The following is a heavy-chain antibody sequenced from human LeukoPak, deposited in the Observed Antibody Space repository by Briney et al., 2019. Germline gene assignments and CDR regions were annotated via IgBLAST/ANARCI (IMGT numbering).Heavy chain of an antibody. J-gene: IGHJ6*03. Sequence: GGSLRLSCAASGFTFSSYRMHWVRQAPGKGLVWVSRINSDGSSTSYADSVKGRFTISRDNAKNTLYLQINSLRAEDTAVYYCARGSGYDSNYYYYMDVWGKGTTVTVSS. CDR2: INSDGSST. D-gene: IGHD5-12*01. CDR3: ARGSGYDSNYYYYMDV. V-gene: IGHV3-74*01. CDR1: GFTFSSYR.